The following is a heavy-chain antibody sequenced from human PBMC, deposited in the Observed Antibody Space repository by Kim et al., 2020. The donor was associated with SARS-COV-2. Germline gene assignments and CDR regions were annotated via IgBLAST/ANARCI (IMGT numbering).Heavy chain of an antibody. J-gene: IGHJ4*02. Sequence: GGSLRLSCAASGFTFSSYGMHWVRQAPGKGLEWVAVISYDGSNKYYADSVKGRFTISRDNSKNTLYLQMNSLRAEDTAVYYCAKDRGLRYFDWLLSGTAYWGQGTLVTVSS. V-gene: IGHV3-30*18. CDR1: GFTFSSYG. CDR2: ISYDGSNK. D-gene: IGHD3-9*01. CDR3: AKDRGLRYFDWLLSGTAY.